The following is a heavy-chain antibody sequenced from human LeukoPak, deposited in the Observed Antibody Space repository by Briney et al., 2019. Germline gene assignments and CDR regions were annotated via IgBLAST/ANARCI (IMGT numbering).Heavy chain of an antibody. CDR3: ARNKGLYYYDSSGTFDY. V-gene: IGHV3-7*01. D-gene: IGHD3-22*01. CDR2: IKQDGREK. CDR1: GFTFSSYW. Sequence: GGSLRLSCAASGFTFSSYWMSWVRQAPGKGREGVANIKQDGREKYYVDSVKGRFTISRDNAKNSLYLKMNSLRAEDTAVYYCARNKGLYYYDSSGTFDYWGQGTLVTVSS. J-gene: IGHJ4*02.